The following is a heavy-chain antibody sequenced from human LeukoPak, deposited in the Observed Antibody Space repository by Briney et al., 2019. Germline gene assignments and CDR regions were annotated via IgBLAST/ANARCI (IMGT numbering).Heavy chain of an antibody. CDR1: GGTFISYA. V-gene: IGHV1-69*05. CDR2: IIPIFGTA. D-gene: IGHD4-17*01. CDR3: ATPPPYYGDYDWFAY. J-gene: IGHJ4*02. Sequence: ASVKVSCKASGGTFISYAISWVRQAPGQGLEWMGGIIPIFGTANYAQKFQGRVTITTDESTSTAYMELSSLRSEDMAVYYCATPPPYYGDYDWFAYWGQGTLVTVSS.